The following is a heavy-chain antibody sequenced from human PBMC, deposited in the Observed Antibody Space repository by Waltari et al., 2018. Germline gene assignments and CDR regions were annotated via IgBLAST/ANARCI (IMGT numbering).Heavy chain of an antibody. CDR2: IYHGGDK. CDR3: VRNGLGYCTSSTCYKNDD. D-gene: IGHD2-2*01. Sequence: QVQLQESGPGLVRPSETLSLTCAVSGYLINSGYYWGWVRQTPGKGLQWIGTIYHGGDKYYNPSLESRVTMSLDTFKNQFFLKLTSVTAEDTAIYYCVRNGLGYCTSSTCYKNDDWGQGALVTVSS. CDR1: GYLINSGYY. V-gene: IGHV4-38-2*01. J-gene: IGHJ4*02.